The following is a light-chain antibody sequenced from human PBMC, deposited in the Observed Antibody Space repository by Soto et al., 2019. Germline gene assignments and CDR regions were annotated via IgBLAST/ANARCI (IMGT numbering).Light chain of an antibody. J-gene: IGKJ1*01. CDR2: AAT. CDR1: QDINSR. V-gene: IGKV1-12*01. Sequence: DIQMTQSPSSVSASVGDTVTITCRASQDINSRLAWFQQQPGRPPKYVIQAATMLQSGFPSRFAGSGSGRDFTLTIHTLQPEVSATYCCLQVANFPRTFVQGSKLDIK. CDR3: LQVANFPRT.